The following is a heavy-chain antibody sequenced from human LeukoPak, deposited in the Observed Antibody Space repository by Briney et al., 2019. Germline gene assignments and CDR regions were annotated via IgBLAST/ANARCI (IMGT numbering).Heavy chain of an antibody. Sequence: PSETLSITCTVSGGSISSYYWSWIRQPPGKGLEWIGYIYYSGSTNYNPSLKSRVTISVDTSKNQFSLKLSSVTAADTAVYYCARSNWAHDAFDIWGQGTMVTVSS. CDR2: IYYSGST. CDR3: ARSNWAHDAFDI. V-gene: IGHV4-59*01. CDR1: GGSISSYY. D-gene: IGHD1-1*01. J-gene: IGHJ3*02.